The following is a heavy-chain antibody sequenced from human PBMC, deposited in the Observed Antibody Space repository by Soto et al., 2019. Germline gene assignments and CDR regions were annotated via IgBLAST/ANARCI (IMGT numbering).Heavy chain of an antibody. V-gene: IGHV3-30-3*01. CDR2: ISYDGSNK. CDR1: GFTFSSYA. J-gene: IGHJ4*02. Sequence: GGSLRLSCAASGFTFSSYAMHWVRQAPGKGLEWVAVISYDGSNKYYADSVKGRFTISRDNSKNTLYLQMNSLRAEDTAVYYCARAPGRYCSGGSCYSVYYFDYWGQGTLVTVS. D-gene: IGHD2-15*01. CDR3: ARAPGRYCSGGSCYSVYYFDY.